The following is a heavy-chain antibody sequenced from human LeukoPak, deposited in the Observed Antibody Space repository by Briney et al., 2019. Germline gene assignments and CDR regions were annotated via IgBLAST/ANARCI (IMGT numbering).Heavy chain of an antibody. CDR2: ISSSSSYI. CDR1: GFTFSSYS. V-gene: IGHV3-21*01. Sequence: GGSLRLSCAASGFTFSSYSMNWVCQAPGKGLEWVSSISSSSSYIYYADSVKGRFTISRDNAKNSLYLQMNSLRAEDTAVYYCARDPGDSSGPYFDYWGQGTLVTVSS. CDR3: ARDPGDSSGPYFDY. J-gene: IGHJ4*02. D-gene: IGHD3-22*01.